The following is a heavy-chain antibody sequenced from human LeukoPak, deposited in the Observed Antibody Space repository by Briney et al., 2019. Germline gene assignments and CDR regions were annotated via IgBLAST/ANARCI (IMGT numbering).Heavy chain of an antibody. D-gene: IGHD3-9*01. V-gene: IGHV3-23*01. CDR1: GFTFSSYA. J-gene: IGHJ4*02. CDR3: AKGDYDILTGYHYYFDY. Sequence: PGGSLRLSCAASGFTFSSYAMSWVRQVPGKGLEWVSAISGSGGSTYYADSVKGRFTISRDNSKNTLYLQMNSLRAEDTAVHYCAKGDYDILTGYHYYFDYWGQGTLVTVSS. CDR2: ISGSGGST.